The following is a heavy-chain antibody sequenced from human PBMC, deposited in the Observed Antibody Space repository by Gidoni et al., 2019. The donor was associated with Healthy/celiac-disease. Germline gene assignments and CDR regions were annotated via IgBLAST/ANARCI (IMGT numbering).Heavy chain of an antibody. CDR1: GYTFTSYY. J-gene: IGHJ6*03. CDR2: INPSGGST. D-gene: IGHD6-13*01. CDR3: ASQLSGYSSSWYGVPYYYYYMDV. Sequence: QVQLVQSGAEVKKPGASVKVSCTASGYTFTSYYMHCVHRAPGQGLEWMGIINPSGGSTSYAQKFQGRVTMTRDTSTSTVYMELSSLRSEDTAVYYCASQLSGYSSSWYGVPYYYYYMDVWGKGTTVTVSS. V-gene: IGHV1-46*01.